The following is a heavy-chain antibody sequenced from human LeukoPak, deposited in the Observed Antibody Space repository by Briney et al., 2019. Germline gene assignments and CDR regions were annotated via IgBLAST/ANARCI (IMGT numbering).Heavy chain of an antibody. CDR2: FDPEDGET. CDR3: ATCDSRGYYYGFDY. CDR1: GYTLTELS. D-gene: IGHD3-22*01. Sequence: VASVKVSCKVSGYTLTELSMHWVRQAPGKGLEWMGGFDPEDGETIYAQKFQGRVTMTEDTSTDTAYMELSSVRSEDTAVYYCATCDSRGYYYGFDYWGQGTLVTVSS. V-gene: IGHV1-24*01. J-gene: IGHJ4*02.